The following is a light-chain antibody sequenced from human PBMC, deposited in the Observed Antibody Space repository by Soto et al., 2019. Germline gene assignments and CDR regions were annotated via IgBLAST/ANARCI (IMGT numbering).Light chain of an antibody. CDR1: SSDVGGYNY. CDR3: SSYAGSNNLV. Sequence: QSALTQPPSASGSPGQSVTISCTGTSSDVGGYNYVSWYQQHPGKAPKLMIYEVIKRPSGVPDRFSGSKSGNTASLTVSGLQAEDEADYYCSSYAGSNNLVFGGGTKQTVL. J-gene: IGLJ2*01. V-gene: IGLV2-8*01. CDR2: EVI.